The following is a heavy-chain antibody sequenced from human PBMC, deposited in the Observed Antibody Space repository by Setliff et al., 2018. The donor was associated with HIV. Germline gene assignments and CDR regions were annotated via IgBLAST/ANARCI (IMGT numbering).Heavy chain of an antibody. D-gene: IGHD2-15*01. CDR2: LYVSGDT. V-gene: IGHV4-4*07. CDR3: ALTGHRLLRGYMDV. Sequence: ASENLSLTCYVTDDAISSYYGSWVRQPAGKGLEWIGRLYVSGDTNYNPSLKSRVTMSLDTSKKHFSLNLKSVTAADTAVYYCALTGHRLLRGYMDVWGKGTTVTVSS. J-gene: IGHJ6*03. CDR1: DDAISSYY.